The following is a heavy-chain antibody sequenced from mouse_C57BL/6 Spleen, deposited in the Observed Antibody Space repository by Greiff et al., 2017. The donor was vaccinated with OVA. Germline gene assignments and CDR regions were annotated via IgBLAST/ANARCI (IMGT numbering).Heavy chain of an antibody. CDR2: ISYDGSN. Sequence: ESGPGLVKPSQSLSLTCSVTGYSITSGYYWNWIRQFPGNKLEWMGYISYDGSNNYNPSLKNRISITRDTSKNQFFLKLNSVTTEDTATYYCASYDYVFDYWGQGTTLTVSS. CDR1: GYSITSGYY. CDR3: ASYDYVFDY. J-gene: IGHJ2*01. V-gene: IGHV3-6*01. D-gene: IGHD2-4*01.